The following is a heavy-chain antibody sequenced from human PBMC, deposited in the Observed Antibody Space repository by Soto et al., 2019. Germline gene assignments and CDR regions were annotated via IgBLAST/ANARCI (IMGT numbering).Heavy chain of an antibody. Sequence: QVQLVQSGGEVKKPGASVKVSCKASGYTFTIYGINWVRQAPGQGLEWMGWISPDNGNTNYAQKLQGRVTMTTDTSKSTAYMALRSLRSDDPGVYYCARALGYSGYAGMDVWGSGTTVTFSS. CDR3: ARALGYSGYAGMDV. CDR2: ISPDNGNT. D-gene: IGHD5-12*01. V-gene: IGHV1-18*01. CDR1: GYTFTIYG. J-gene: IGHJ6*04.